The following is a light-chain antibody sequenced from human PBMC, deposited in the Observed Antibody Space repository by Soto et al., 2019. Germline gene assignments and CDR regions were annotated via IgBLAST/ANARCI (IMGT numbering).Light chain of an antibody. CDR2: SNN. V-gene: IGLV1-44*01. CDR3: AAWDDSLNGPV. CDR1: SSNIGSNT. Sequence: QSVLTQPPSASGTPGQRVTISCSGSSSNIGSNTVNWYQQLPGTAPKLLIYSNNQRPSGVADRFSGSKSGTSASLAISGLQSEEEAEDDCAAWDDSLNGPVFGGGTKLTVL. J-gene: IGLJ2*01.